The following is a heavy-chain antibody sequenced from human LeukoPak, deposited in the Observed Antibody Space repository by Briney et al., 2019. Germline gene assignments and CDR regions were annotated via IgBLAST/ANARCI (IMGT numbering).Heavy chain of an antibody. CDR2: ISSSGSTI. CDR1: GFTFSGYE. J-gene: IGHJ4*02. Sequence: GGSLRLSCAASGFTFSGYEMNWVRQAPGKGLEWVSYISSSGSTIYYADSVKGRFTISRDNAKNSLYLQMNSLRAEDTAVYYCASNCGGDCYLAFDYWGQGTLVTVSS. CDR3: ASNCGGDCYLAFDY. V-gene: IGHV3-48*03. D-gene: IGHD2-21*02.